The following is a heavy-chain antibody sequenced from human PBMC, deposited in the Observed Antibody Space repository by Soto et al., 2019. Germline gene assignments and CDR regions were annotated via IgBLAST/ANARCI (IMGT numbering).Heavy chain of an antibody. J-gene: IGHJ4*02. CDR2: IYYSGRT. V-gene: IGHV4-31*03. Sequence: QVQLQESGPGLVKPSETLSLTCTVSGDSISSGDYYWTWIRQHPEKGLEWIGYIYYSGRTSYNPSLKSRLTISVDTSKNQFFPKLSSLTAADTDVYYCARDLPTNESRRGLDYWGPGTLVTVSS. D-gene: IGHD1-1*01. CDR3: ARDLPTNESRRGLDY. CDR1: GDSISSGDYY.